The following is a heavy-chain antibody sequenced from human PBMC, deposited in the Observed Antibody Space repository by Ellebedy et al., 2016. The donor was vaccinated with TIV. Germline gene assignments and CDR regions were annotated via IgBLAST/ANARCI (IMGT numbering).Heavy chain of an antibody. J-gene: IGHJ4*03. CDR2: LFGSGGGI. V-gene: IGHV3-23*01. Sequence: PGGSLRLSCTASGINLSPFAMGRVRQTPGKGLEWVSGLFGSGGGITYSDSVKGRFTISRDNSKNTIYLQMNSLRAEDTATYYCAKDLVAGDGRWVFDIWGQGTLVTVSS. D-gene: IGHD5-24*01. CDR1: GINLSPFA. CDR3: AKDLVAGDGRWVFDI.